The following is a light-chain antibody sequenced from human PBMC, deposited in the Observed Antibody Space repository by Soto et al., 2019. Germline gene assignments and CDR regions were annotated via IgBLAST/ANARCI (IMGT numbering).Light chain of an antibody. Sequence: QSVLTQPPSASGTPGQRVTISCSGSSSNIGSNTVNWYQQLTGTAPKLLIYSNNQRPSGVPDRFSGSKSGTSASLAISGLQSEDEADYYCAAWDDSLNGPVFGGGTKRTVL. V-gene: IGLV1-44*01. CDR2: SNN. CDR1: SSNIGSNT. CDR3: AAWDDSLNGPV. J-gene: IGLJ2*01.